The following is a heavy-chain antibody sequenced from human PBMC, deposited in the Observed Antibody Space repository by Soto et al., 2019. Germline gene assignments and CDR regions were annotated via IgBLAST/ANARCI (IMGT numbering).Heavy chain of an antibody. CDR3: ARRRGVVQDGMDV. D-gene: IGHD3-3*01. Sequence: QLQLQESGPGLVKPSETLSLTCTVSGGSIRSSSSYWDWIRPPPGKGLEWIGRIYYSGSTYYNPSLKSRVIISMDKSKNQFSLNVSSVTAADTAVDYCARRRGVVQDGMDVWGQGTTVIVSS. CDR2: IYYSGST. V-gene: IGHV4-39*01. J-gene: IGHJ6*02. CDR1: GGSIRSSSSY.